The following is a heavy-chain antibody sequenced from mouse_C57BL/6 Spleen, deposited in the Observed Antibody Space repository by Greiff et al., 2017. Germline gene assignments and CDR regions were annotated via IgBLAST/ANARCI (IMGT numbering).Heavy chain of an antibody. V-gene: IGHV1-76*01. CDR2: IYPGSGNT. D-gene: IGHD2-4*01. Sequence: QVQLQQSGAELVRPGASVKLSCKASGYTFTDYYINWVKQRPGQGLEWIARIYPGSGNTYYNEKFKGKATLTAEKSSSTAYMQLSSLTSEDSAVYFCARSGYDYDVLFAYWGQGTLVTVSA. CDR3: ARSGYDYDVLFAY. CDR1: GYTFTDYY. J-gene: IGHJ3*01.